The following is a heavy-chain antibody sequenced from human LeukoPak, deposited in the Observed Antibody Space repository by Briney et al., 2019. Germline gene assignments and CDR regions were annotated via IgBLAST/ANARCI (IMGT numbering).Heavy chain of an antibody. D-gene: IGHD6-13*01. CDR2: ISGDGGST. Sequence: GGSLRLSCAASGFSFDDYVMHWVRQAPGKGLEWVSLISGDGGSTYYADSVKGRFTISRDNSKNSLYLQMNSLRTEDTALYYCAKEHFAAAGPVDYWGQGTLVTVSS. CDR1: GFSFDDYV. J-gene: IGHJ4*02. V-gene: IGHV3-43*02. CDR3: AKEHFAAAGPVDY.